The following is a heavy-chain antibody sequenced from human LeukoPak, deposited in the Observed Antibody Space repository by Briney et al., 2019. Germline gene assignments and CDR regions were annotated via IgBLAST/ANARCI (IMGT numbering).Heavy chain of an antibody. Sequence: SETLSLTCAVYGGSFSGYYWSWIRQPPGKGLEWIGEINHSGSTNYNPSLKSRVTISVDTSKNQFSLKLSSVTAADTAVYYCARGDELLPFDIWSQGTMVTVSS. CDR1: GGSFSGYY. CDR3: ARGDELLPFDI. J-gene: IGHJ3*02. D-gene: IGHD1-26*01. V-gene: IGHV4-34*01. CDR2: INHSGST.